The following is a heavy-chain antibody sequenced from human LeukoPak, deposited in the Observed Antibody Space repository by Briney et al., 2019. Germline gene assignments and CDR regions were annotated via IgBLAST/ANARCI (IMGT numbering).Heavy chain of an antibody. D-gene: IGHD3-22*01. Sequence: GGSLRLSCAASGFTFDDYAMHWVRQAPGKGLEWVSGISWNSGSIGYADSVKGRFTISRDNAKNSLYLQMNSLRAEDTALYYCAKDGWQLGFGRRNLLKTYYYDSSGYWGYYFDYWGQGTLVTVSS. CDR3: AKDGWQLGFGRRNLLKTYYYDSSGYWGYYFDY. CDR2: ISWNSGSI. V-gene: IGHV3-9*01. J-gene: IGHJ4*02. CDR1: GFTFDDYA.